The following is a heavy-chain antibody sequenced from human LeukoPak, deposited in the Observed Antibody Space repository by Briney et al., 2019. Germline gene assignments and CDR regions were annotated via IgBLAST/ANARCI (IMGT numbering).Heavy chain of an antibody. D-gene: IGHD2/OR15-2a*01. CDR2: FDSEDGET. Sequence: ASVKVSCKVSGYTLTKLSMHWVRQAPGKGLEWMGGFDSEDGETIYAQKFQGRVTMTEDTSTDTAYMELSGLRSEDTAVYYCATTLNSHFDYWGQGTLVTVSS. CDR1: GYTLTKLS. J-gene: IGHJ4*02. V-gene: IGHV1-24*01. CDR3: ATTLNSHFDY.